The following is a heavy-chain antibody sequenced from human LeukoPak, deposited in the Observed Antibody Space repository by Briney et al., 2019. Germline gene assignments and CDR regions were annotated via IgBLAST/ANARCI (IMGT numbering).Heavy chain of an antibody. V-gene: IGHV3-21*01. Sequence: PGGSLRLSCAASGFTFSSYSMNWVRQAPGKGLEWVSSISSISSYIYYADSVKGRFTICRGNAKNSLYLQMNCLRAEDTAVYYCAREPSFDYGDSYFDYWGQGTLVTVSS. CDR2: ISSISSYI. D-gene: IGHD4-17*01. J-gene: IGHJ4*02. CDR3: AREPSFDYGDSYFDY. CDR1: GFTFSSYS.